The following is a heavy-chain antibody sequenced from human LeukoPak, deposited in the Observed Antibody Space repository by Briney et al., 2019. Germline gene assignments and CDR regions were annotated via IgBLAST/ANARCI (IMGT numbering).Heavy chain of an antibody. CDR1: GFTFSSYG. Sequence: GGSLRLSCAASGFTFSSYGMSWVRQAPGKGLEWVSAISGSGGSTYYADSVKGRFTISRDNSKNTLYLQMNSLRAEDTAVYYCAKDIGYHYDSSGYYSWYFDYWGQGTLVTVSS. CDR2: ISGSGGST. D-gene: IGHD3-22*01. V-gene: IGHV3-23*01. CDR3: AKDIGYHYDSSGYYSWYFDY. J-gene: IGHJ4*02.